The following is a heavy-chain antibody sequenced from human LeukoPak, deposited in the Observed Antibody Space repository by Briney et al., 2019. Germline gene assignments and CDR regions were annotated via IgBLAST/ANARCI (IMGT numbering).Heavy chain of an antibody. Sequence: WVRQPPGKGLEWIGSIYYSGRTYYNLSLKSRVTISVDTSQKLFSLKLSSVTAADTAVYYCARHSWVLYDSSGYYPNPYFDYWGQGTLVTVSS. D-gene: IGHD3-22*01. V-gene: IGHV4-39*01. CDR3: ARHSWVLYDSSGYYPNPYFDY. J-gene: IGHJ4*02. CDR2: IYYSGRT.